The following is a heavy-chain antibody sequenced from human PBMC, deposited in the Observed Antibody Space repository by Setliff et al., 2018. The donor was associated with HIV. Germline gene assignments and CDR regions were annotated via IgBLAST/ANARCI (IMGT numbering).Heavy chain of an antibody. CDR1: GFTVSSNY. CDR2: IYSGGST. J-gene: IGHJ3*02. CDR3: ARGVGATLAAFDI. Sequence: LRLSCAASGFTVSSNYMSWVRQAPGKGLEWVSVIYSGGSTYYADSVKGRFTISRDNSKNTLYLQMNSLRAEDTAVYYCARGVGATLAAFDIWGQGTMVTVSS. V-gene: IGHV3-66*01. D-gene: IGHD1-26*01.